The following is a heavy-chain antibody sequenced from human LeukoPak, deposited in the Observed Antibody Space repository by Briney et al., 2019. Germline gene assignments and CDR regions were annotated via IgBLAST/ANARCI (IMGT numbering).Heavy chain of an antibody. D-gene: IGHD4-17*01. J-gene: IGHJ6*03. CDR1: GGSISSYY. CDR2: IYYSGST. V-gene: IGHV4-59*01. CDR3: ARKVDYGDSMDV. Sequence: SETLSLTCTVSGGSISSYYWSWIRQPPGKGLEWIGYIYYSGSTNYNPSLKSRVTISVDTSKNQFSLKLSSVTAADTAVYYCARKVDYGDSMDVWGKGTTVTVSS.